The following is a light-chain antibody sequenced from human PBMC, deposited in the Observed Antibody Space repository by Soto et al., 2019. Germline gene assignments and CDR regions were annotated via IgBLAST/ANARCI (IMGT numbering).Light chain of an antibody. CDR3: QQYKSYCT. CDR2: KSS. V-gene: IGKV1-5*03. CDR1: QNIDRW. J-gene: IGKJ2*02. Sequence: DVQMTQSPSTLSASVGDRVTITCRASQNIDRWLAWYQQKPGKAPQLLIYKSSTLQSGVPSRFSGSGSGTEFTLTISSLQADDFATYYCQQYKSYCTFGQGTKVDIK.